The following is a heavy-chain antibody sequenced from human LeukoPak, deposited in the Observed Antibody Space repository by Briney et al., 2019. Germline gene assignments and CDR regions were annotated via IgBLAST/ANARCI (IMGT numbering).Heavy chain of an antibody. V-gene: IGHV3-43*02. CDR3: AKAWFGERSGGGFDY. D-gene: IGHD3-10*01. CDR2: ISGDGGST. Sequence: PGGSLRLSCAASGFTFDDYDIHWVRQAPGKGLEWVSLISGDGGSTYYADSVKGRFTISRDNSKNSLYLQMNRLRTEDTALYYCAKAWFGERSGGGFDYWGQGTLVTVSS. CDR1: GFTFDDYD. J-gene: IGHJ4*02.